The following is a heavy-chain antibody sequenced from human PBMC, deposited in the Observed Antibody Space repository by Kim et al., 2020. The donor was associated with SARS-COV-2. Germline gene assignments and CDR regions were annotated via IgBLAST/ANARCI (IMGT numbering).Heavy chain of an antibody. CDR1: GGSISSYY. J-gene: IGHJ6*02. V-gene: IGHV4-59*01. D-gene: IGHD2-15*01. Sequence: SETLSLTCTVSGGSISSYYWSWIRQPPGKGLEWIGYIYYSGSTNYNPSLKSRVTISVDTSKNQFSLKLSSVTAADTAVYYCARAAVVVVAATGGYYYYGMDVWGQGTTVTVSS. CDR2: IYYSGST. CDR3: ARAAVVVVAATGGYYYYGMDV.